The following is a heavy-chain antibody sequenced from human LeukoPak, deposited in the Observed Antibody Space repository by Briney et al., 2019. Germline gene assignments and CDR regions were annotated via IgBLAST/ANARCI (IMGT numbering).Heavy chain of an antibody. J-gene: IGHJ3*01. V-gene: IGHV4-38-2*01. CDR2: LSHGGNT. CDR1: GDSISTSYY. D-gene: IGHD3-10*01. CDR3: AKSNGYGLVDS. Sequence: SETLSLTCYVSGDSISTSYYWCWIRQPPGKGLEWVGSLSHGGNTYYNPSLTSRVTISLDTSRNQFSLKLNSVTAADTAVYYCAKSNGYGLVDSWGQGTMVTVSS.